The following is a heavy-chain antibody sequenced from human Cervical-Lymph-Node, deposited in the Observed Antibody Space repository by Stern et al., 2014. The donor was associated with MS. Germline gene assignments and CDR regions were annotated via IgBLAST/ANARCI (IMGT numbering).Heavy chain of an antibody. CDR1: GVSVSSDAYY. Sequence: VQLQESGPGLVKPSETLSLTCTVSGVSVSSDAYYWTWIRQPPGKGLEWIGYIYYSGSSSYNPSLKSRVTMSVDTSKNQFSLRLSSVTAADTAVYFCARQVRDWGQGTLVTVSS. J-gene: IGHJ4*02. CDR2: IYYSGSS. CDR3: ARQVRD. V-gene: IGHV4-61*08.